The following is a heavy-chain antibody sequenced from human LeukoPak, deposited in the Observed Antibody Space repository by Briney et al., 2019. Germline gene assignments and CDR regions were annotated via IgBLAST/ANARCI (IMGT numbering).Heavy chain of an antibody. Sequence: SVKVSCKDSGGTFSSYAISWVRQAPGQRLEWMGRIIPIFGTANYAQKFQGRVTITTDESTSTAYMELSSLRSEDTAVYYCARGGPTAAVYYYYMDVWGKGTTVTVSS. CDR2: IIPIFGTA. CDR1: GGTFSSYA. V-gene: IGHV1-69*05. D-gene: IGHD6-13*01. J-gene: IGHJ6*03. CDR3: ARGGPTAAVYYYYMDV.